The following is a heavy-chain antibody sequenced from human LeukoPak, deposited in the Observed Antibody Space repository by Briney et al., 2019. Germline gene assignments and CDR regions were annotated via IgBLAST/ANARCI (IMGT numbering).Heavy chain of an antibody. CDR1: GGSFSGYY. J-gene: IGHJ3*02. D-gene: IGHD5-12*01. Sequence: SETLSLTCAVYGGSFSGYYWSWIRQPPGKGLEWIGEINHSGSTNYNPSLKSRVTISVDTSKNQFSLKLSSVTAADTAVYYCARDLRGGYSGYEAVGHGAFDIWGQGTMVTVSS. V-gene: IGHV4-34*01. CDR2: INHSGST. CDR3: ARDLRGGYSGYEAVGHGAFDI.